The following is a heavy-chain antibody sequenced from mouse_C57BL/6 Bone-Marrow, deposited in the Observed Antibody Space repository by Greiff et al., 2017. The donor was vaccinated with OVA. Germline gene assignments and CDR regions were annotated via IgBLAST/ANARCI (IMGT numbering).Heavy chain of an antibody. Sequence: EVQLVESEGGLVQPGSSMKLSCTASGFTFSDYYMAWVRQVPEKGLEWVANINYDGSSTYYLDSLKSRFIISRDNAKNILYLQMSSLKSEDTATYYCARGPFPYDGYSWFAYWGQGTLVTVSA. CDR3: ARGPFPYDGYSWFAY. D-gene: IGHD2-3*01. CDR2: INYDGSST. CDR1: GFTFSDYY. J-gene: IGHJ3*01. V-gene: IGHV5-16*01.